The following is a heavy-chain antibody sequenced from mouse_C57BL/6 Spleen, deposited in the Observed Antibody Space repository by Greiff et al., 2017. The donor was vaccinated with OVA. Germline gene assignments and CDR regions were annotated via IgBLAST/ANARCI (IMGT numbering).Heavy chain of an antibody. D-gene: IGHD1-1*01. CDR3: ARKDYYGSSGAY. J-gene: IGHJ3*01. CDR2: IDPSDSYT. Sequence: VQLQQSGAELVKPGASVKLSCKASGYTFTSYWMQWVKQRPGQGLEWIGEIDPSDSYTNYNQKFKGKATLTVDTSSSTAYMQLSSLTSEDSAVYYCARKDYYGSSGAYWGQGTLVTVSA. V-gene: IGHV1-50*01. CDR1: GYTFTSYW.